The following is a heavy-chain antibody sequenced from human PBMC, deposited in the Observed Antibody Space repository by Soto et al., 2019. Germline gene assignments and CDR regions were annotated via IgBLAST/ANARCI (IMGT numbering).Heavy chain of an antibody. D-gene: IGHD6-13*01. CDR3: AREVEAAAGPSAEYFQH. CDR2: IIPILGIA. CDR1: GGTFSSYT. J-gene: IGHJ1*01. Sequence: QVQLVQSGAEVKKPGSSVKVSCKASGGTFSSYTISWVRQAPGQGLEWMGRIIPILGIANYAQKFQGRVTITADKSTSTAYMELSSLSSEDTAVYYCAREVEAAAGPSAEYFQHWGQGTLVTVSS. V-gene: IGHV1-69*08.